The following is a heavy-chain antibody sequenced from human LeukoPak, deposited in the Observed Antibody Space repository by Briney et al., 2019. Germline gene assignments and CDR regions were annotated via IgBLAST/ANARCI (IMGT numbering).Heavy chain of an antibody. CDR1: GGSFSGYY. CDR3: ATLTGYSSTSDDY. CDR2: INHSGST. V-gene: IGHV4-34*01. D-gene: IGHD6-13*01. J-gene: IGHJ4*02. Sequence: PSETLSLTCAVYGGSFSGYYWSWIRQPPGKGLEWIGEINHSGSTNYNPFLKSRVTISVDTSKNQFSLKLSSVTAADTAVYYCATLTGYSSTSDDYWGQGTLVTVSS.